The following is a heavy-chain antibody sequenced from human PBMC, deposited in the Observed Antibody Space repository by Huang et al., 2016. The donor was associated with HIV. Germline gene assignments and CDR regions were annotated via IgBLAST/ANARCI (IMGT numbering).Heavy chain of an antibody. V-gene: IGHV3-74*01. D-gene: IGHD3-22*01. CDR2: INMDGSST. J-gene: IGHJ4*02. CDR1: GFSISSYW. CDR3: ARDPRIQSWLNFFDY. Sequence: EVQLVESGGGLVQPGGSLRLSCAASGFSISSYWMHWVRQAPGKGVVGVSSINMDGSSTSYADSVKGRFTISRDNAKNTLYLQMNSLRAEDTAVYYCARDPRIQSWLNFFDYWGQGTLVSVSS.